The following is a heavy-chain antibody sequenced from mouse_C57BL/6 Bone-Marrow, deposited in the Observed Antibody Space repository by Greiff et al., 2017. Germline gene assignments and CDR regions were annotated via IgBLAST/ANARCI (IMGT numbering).Heavy chain of an antibody. J-gene: IGHJ1*03. V-gene: IGHV2-6-1*01. CDR2: IWSDGST. D-gene: IGHD2-4*01. CDR1: GFSLTSYG. Sequence: QVQLQQSGPGLVAPSQSLSITCTVSGFSLTSYGVHWVRQPPGKGLEWLVVIWSDGSTTYNSALKSRLSISKDNSKSQVFLKMNSLQTDDTAMYXCARHEGKDYEGYFDVWGTGTTVTVSS. CDR3: ARHEGKDYEGYFDV.